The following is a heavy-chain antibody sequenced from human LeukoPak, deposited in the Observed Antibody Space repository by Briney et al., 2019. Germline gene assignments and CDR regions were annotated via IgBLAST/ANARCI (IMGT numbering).Heavy chain of an antibody. J-gene: IGHJ3*02. CDR1: GGSFSGYY. CDR3: ARGLDSYYGFWSGQTDAFDI. V-gene: IGHV4-34*01. D-gene: IGHD3-3*01. Sequence: PSETLSLTCAVYGGSFSGYYWSWIRQPPGKGLEWIGEINHSGSTNYNPSLKSRVTISVDTSKNQFSLKLSSVTAADTAVYYCARGLDSYYGFWSGQTDAFDIWGQGTMVTVSS. CDR2: INHSGST.